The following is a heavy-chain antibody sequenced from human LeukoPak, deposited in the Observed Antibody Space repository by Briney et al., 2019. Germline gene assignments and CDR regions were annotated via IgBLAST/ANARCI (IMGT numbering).Heavy chain of an antibody. CDR1: GYIFTNYY. CDR3: ARHVSSSGEDS. D-gene: IGHD2-21*01. Sequence: ASVKVSCKASGYIFTNYYMHWVRQAPGQGLEWMGWINPRSGGTNFAQKFRGRVTMTRDTSISAAYMELSRLRSDDTAVYYCARHVSSSGEDSWGQGNLVTVSS. J-gene: IGHJ4*02. CDR2: INPRSGGT. V-gene: IGHV1-2*02.